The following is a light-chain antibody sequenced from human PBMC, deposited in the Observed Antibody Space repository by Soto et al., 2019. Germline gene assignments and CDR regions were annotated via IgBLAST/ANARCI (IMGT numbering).Light chain of an antibody. CDR1: QSVRNN. J-gene: IGKJ1*01. CDR3: QQYNKWPQWT. CDR2: AVS. Sequence: EIVMTQSPVTLSVSAGEGATLFCRASQSVRNNLAWYQQKPGLAPRLLIYAVSTRATGVPARFSGNGSETEVTRTISGLQSDDFAHYYGQQYNKWPQWTFGQGTKVEIK. V-gene: IGKV3-15*01.